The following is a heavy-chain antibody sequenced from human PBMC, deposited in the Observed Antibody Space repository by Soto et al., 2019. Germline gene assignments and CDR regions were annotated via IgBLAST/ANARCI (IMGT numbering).Heavy chain of an antibody. Sequence: PSETLSLTCTVSGDSISNAAYYWGWIRQPPGKGLEWIGSIHNSGGTYFNPSLKSRVTISVDTSKNQFSLKLSSVTAADTAFYYCAREGALLFGGNSDYYSTMDVWGQGTTVTVSS. CDR3: AREGALLFGGNSDYYSTMDV. J-gene: IGHJ6*02. D-gene: IGHD2-21*02. V-gene: IGHV4-39*02. CDR1: GDSISNAAYY. CDR2: IHNSGGT.